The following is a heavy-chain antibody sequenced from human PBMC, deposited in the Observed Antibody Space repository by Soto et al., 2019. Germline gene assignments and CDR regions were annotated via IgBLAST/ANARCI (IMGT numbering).Heavy chain of an antibody. CDR3: AAWAEGATEVH. CDR2: ISTNGRTI. Sequence: FLGLSCAATGYTYNSNEVKCVRPATEKVLEWVSYISTNGRTICYAASVEARFTISSDNSKAILYLQMNSLRAEDTAVYYCAAWAEGATEVHWGQGTLVTVTS. D-gene: IGHD2-15*01. V-gene: IGHV3-48*03. CDR1: GYTYNSNE. J-gene: IGHJ4*02.